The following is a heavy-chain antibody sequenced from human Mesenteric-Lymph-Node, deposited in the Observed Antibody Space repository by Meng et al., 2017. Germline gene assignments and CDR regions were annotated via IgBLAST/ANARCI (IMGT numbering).Heavy chain of an antibody. CDR2: IKQAGGEK. CDR1: GFTFSSYA. Sequence: GESLKISCAASGFTFSSYAMSWVRQAPGKGLEWVANIKQAGGEKYYVDSVKGRFTISRDNAKNSLYLQMNSLRAEDSAVYYCARVYSSSSGRAFDIWGQGTMVTVSS. CDR3: ARVYSSSSGRAFDI. V-gene: IGHV3-7*01. J-gene: IGHJ3*02. D-gene: IGHD6-6*01.